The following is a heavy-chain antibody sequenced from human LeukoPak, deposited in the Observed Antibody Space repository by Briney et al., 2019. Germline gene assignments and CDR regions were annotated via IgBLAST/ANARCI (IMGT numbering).Heavy chain of an antibody. J-gene: IGHJ3*01. D-gene: IGHD4-17*01. Sequence: GGSLRLSCXASGFTFSAYAVRWVRQAPGEGLEWVSAITSGAPRYPASVKGPFTISRDNSKNMLYPQITSLRAGDTARYFCARDPNGDYIGAFEFWGQGTGVTVSS. V-gene: IGHV3-23*01. CDR2: ITSGAP. CDR1: GFTFSAYA. CDR3: ARDPNGDYIGAFEF.